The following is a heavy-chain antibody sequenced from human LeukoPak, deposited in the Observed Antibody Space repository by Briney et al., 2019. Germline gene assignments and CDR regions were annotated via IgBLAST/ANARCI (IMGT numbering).Heavy chain of an antibody. CDR3: AREGMATIEALDV. J-gene: IGHJ6*04. Sequence: GGSLRLSCAASGFTFSSYSMNWVRQAPGKGLEWVSYISSSSSTIYYADSVKGRFTISRDNAKNSLYLQMNSLRAEDTSVYYCAREGMATIEALDVWGKGTTVTVSS. CDR2: ISSSSSTI. D-gene: IGHD5-24*01. CDR1: GFTFSSYS. V-gene: IGHV3-48*04.